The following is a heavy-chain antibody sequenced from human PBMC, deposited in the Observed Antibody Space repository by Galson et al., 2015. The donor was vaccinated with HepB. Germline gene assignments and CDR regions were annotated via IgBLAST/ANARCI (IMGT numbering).Heavy chain of an antibody. D-gene: IGHD3-22*01. CDR2: ISYDGSNK. Sequence: SLRLSCAASGFTFSSYGMHWVRQAPGKGLEWVAVISYDGSNKYYADSMKGRFTISRDNSKNTLYLQMNSLRAEDTAVYYCAKLSRYYDSSGLRGGFDYWGQGTLVTVSS. CDR1: GFTFSSYG. J-gene: IGHJ4*02. CDR3: AKLSRYYDSSGLRGGFDY. V-gene: IGHV3-30*18.